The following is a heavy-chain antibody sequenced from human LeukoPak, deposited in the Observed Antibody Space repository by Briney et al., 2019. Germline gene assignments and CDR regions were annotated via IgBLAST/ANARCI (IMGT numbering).Heavy chain of an antibody. CDR1: GGSFSGYY. CDR3: ARAPVVPAAGYYFDY. D-gene: IGHD2-2*01. CDR2: INHSGST. V-gene: IGHV4-34*01. Sequence: PSETLSLTCAVYGGSFSGYYWSWIRQPPGKGLEWIGEINHSGSTNYNPSLKSRVTISVDTSKNQFSLKLSSVTAADTAVYYCARAPVVPAAGYYFDYWGQGTLVTVSS. J-gene: IGHJ4*02.